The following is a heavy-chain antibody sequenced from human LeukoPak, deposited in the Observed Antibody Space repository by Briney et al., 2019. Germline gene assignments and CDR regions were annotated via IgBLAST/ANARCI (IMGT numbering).Heavy chain of an antibody. J-gene: IGHJ3*02. CDR1: GYIFTNYG. D-gene: IGHD6-13*01. CDR3: ARDQRQQLIYPDAFDI. Sequence: ASVKVSCKASGYIFTNYGINWVRQAPGQGLEWMGWISAYNGYTNYVQNLQGRVTITTDTSTSTAYMELRSLISDDTAVYYCARDQRQQLIYPDAFDIWGQGTMVTVSS. CDR2: ISAYNGYT. V-gene: IGHV1-18*01.